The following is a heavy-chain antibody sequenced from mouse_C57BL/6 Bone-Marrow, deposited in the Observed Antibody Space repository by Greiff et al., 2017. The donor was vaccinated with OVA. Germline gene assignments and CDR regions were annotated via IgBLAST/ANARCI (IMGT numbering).Heavy chain of an antibody. CDR1: GFTFSDYY. D-gene: IGHD1-1*01. CDR2: ISNGGGST. CDR3: ASQVITTVVATPNWYFDV. V-gene: IGHV5-12*01. Sequence: EVHLVESGGGLVQPGGSLKLSCAASGFTFSDYYMYWVRQTPEKRLEWVAYISNGGGSTYYPDTVKGRFTISRDNAKNTLYLQVSRLKSEDTAMYYCASQVITTVVATPNWYFDVWGTGTTVTVSS. J-gene: IGHJ1*03.